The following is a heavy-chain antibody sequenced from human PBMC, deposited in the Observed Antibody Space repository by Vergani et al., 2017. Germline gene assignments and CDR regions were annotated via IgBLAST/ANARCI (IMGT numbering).Heavy chain of an antibody. Sequence: QLQLQESGPGLVKPSETLSLTCTVSGGSISSSSYYWGWIRQPPGKGLEWIGSIYYSGSTYYNPSLKSRVTISVDTSKNQFSLKLSSVTAADTAVYYCGRESHSIVVVPAAKNWFDPWGQGTLVTVSS. J-gene: IGHJ5*02. D-gene: IGHD2-2*01. CDR1: GGSISSSSYY. V-gene: IGHV4-39*02. CDR2: IYYSGST. CDR3: GRESHSIVVVPAAKNWFDP.